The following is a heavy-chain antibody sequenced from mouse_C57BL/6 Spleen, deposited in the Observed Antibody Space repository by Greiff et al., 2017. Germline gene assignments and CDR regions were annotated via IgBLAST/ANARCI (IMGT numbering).Heavy chain of an antibody. CDR3: ARDPTGGAMDY. D-gene: IGHD1-1*01. Sequence: ESGPGLVKPSQSLSLTCSVTGYSITSGYYWNWIRQFPGNKLEWMGYISYDGSNNYNPSLKNRISITRDTSKNQFFLKLNSVTTEDTATYYCARDPTGGAMDYWGQGTSVTVSS. J-gene: IGHJ4*01. CDR1: GYSITSGYY. V-gene: IGHV3-6*01. CDR2: ISYDGSN.